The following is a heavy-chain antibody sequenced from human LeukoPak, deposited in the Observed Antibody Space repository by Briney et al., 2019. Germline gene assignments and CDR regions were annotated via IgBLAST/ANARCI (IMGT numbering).Heavy chain of an antibody. D-gene: IGHD1-26*01. Sequence: GGSLRLSCAASGFTFSSYAMHWVRQAPGKGLEWVAFIRYDGSNKYYADSVKGRFTISRDNSKNTLYLQMNSLRAEDTAVYYCAKDALSGSYVFDYWGQGTLVTVSS. J-gene: IGHJ4*02. CDR3: AKDALSGSYVFDY. CDR2: IRYDGSNK. V-gene: IGHV3-30*02. CDR1: GFTFSSYA.